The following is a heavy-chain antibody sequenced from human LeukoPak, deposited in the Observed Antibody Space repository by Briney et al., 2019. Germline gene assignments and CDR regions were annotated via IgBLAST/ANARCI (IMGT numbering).Heavy chain of an antibody. Sequence: AGRSLRLSCAASGFTFSSYGMHWVRQAPGKGLEWVAVISYDGSNKYYADSVKGRFTISRDNSKNTLYLQMNSLRAEDTAVYYCARGVGSSGYYYYYYGMDVWGQGTTVTVSS. D-gene: IGHD3-22*01. CDR2: ISYDGSNK. J-gene: IGHJ6*02. CDR3: ARGVGSSGYYYYYYGMDV. CDR1: GFTFSSYG. V-gene: IGHV3-30*03.